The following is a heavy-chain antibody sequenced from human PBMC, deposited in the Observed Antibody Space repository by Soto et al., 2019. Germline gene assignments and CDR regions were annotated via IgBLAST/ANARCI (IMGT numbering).Heavy chain of an antibody. Sequence: QVQLVQSGADVKKPGASVKVSCKASGYYFTSYGISWVRQAPGQGLEWMGWISPHNDRTKYARRFQDRVTMTTETPTSTVYMELGSLRSDDTAVYYCARDLYYSSGRYFDHDAFDIWGQGTVVTVSS. D-gene: IGHD6-19*01. V-gene: IGHV1-18*01. J-gene: IGHJ3*02. CDR1: GYYFTSYG. CDR2: ISPHNDRT. CDR3: ARDLYYSSGRYFDHDAFDI.